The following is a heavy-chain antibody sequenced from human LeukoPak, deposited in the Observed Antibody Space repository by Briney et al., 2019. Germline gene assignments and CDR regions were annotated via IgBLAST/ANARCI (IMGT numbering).Heavy chain of an antibody. V-gene: IGHV3-48*02. CDR1: GFTFSRYS. CDR3: ARDLDYYGSGNDY. CDR2: ISNRISTI. J-gene: IGHJ4*02. D-gene: IGHD3-10*01. Sequence: TGGSLRLSCAASGFTFSRYSMNWFRQAPGKGLEWVSYISNRISTIYYADSVKGRFTISRDNAKNSLYLQMNSLRDEDTAVYYCARDLDYYGSGNDYWGQGTLVTVSS.